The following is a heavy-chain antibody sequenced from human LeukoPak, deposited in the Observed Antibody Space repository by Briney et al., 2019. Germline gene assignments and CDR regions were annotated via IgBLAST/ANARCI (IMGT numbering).Heavy chain of an antibody. V-gene: IGHV4-59*08. D-gene: IGHD6-13*01. J-gene: IGHJ5*02. CDR1: GGSISSYY. CDR3: ARRIAAAGTGWFNP. CDR2: IYYSGST. Sequence: SETLSLTCTVSGGSISSYYWSWIRQPPGKGLEWIGYIYYSGSTNYNPSLKSRVTISVDTSKNQFSLKLSSVTAADTAVYYCARRIAAAGTGWFNPWGQGTLVTVSS.